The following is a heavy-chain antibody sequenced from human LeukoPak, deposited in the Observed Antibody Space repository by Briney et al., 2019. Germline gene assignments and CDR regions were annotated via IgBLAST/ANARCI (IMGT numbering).Heavy chain of an antibody. V-gene: IGHV4-38-2*01. Sequence: SETLSLTCAVSGYSISSGYYWGWIRQPPGKGLEWIGSIYHSGSTYYNPSLKRRVTISVDTSKNQFSLKLSSVTAADTAVYYCAITIFGVVDEGFDYWGQGTLVTVSS. CDR2: IYHSGST. CDR1: GYSISSGYY. CDR3: AITIFGVVDEGFDY. J-gene: IGHJ4*02. D-gene: IGHD3-3*01.